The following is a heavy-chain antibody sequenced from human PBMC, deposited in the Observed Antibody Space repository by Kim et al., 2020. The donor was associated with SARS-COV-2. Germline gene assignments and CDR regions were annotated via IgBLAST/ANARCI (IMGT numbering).Heavy chain of an antibody. CDR3: ARDGRERWLQFESTGCFDY. CDR1: GYTFTSYG. CDR2: ISAYNGNT. Sequence: ASVKVSCKASGYTFTSYGISWVRQAPGQGLEWMGWISAYNGNTNYAQKLQGRVTMTTDTSTSTAYMELRSLRSDDTAVYYCARDGRERWLQFESTGCFDYWGQGTLVTVSS. V-gene: IGHV1-18*04. J-gene: IGHJ4*02. D-gene: IGHD5-12*01.